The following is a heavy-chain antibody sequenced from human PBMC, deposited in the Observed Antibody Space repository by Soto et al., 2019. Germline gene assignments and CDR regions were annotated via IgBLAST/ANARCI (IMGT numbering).Heavy chain of an antibody. CDR3: ARDYGGNYFFDF. CDR1: DGSISSGGYY. CDR2: IYYSGST. D-gene: IGHD4-17*01. J-gene: IGHJ4*02. Sequence: PSETLSLPCTVSDGSISSGGYYWSWIRQHPGKGLEWIGYIYYSGSTYCNPSLKSRVTISVDTSKNQFSLKLSSVTAADTAVYYWARDYGGNYFFDFWGQGTMVTVSS. V-gene: IGHV4-31*03.